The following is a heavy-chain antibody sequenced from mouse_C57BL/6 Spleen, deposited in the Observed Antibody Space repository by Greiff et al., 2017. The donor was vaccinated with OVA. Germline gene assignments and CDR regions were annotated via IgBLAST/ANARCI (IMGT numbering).Heavy chain of an antibody. Sequence: VQLQQSGPELVKPGASVKISCKASGYSFTSYYIHWVKQRPGQGLEWIGWIYPGSGNTKYNEKFKGKATLTADTSSSTAYMQLSSLTSEDSAVYYCARGRELRNMDYWGQGTSVTVSS. CDR1: GYSFTSYY. CDR2: IYPGSGNT. J-gene: IGHJ4*01. CDR3: ARGRELRNMDY. D-gene: IGHD1-3*01. V-gene: IGHV1-66*01.